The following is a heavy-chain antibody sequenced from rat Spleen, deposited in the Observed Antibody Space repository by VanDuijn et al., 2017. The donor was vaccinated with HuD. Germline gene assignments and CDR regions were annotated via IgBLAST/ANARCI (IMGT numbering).Heavy chain of an antibody. J-gene: IGHJ1*01. V-gene: IGHV5-29*01. CDR1: GFTFSDFY. D-gene: IGHD2-2*01. Sequence: EVQLVESAGGLVQPGRSLKLSCAASGFTFSDFYMAWVRQAPTKGREWVATISYDDSSTYYRASVKGRFTISRDNTKNTLYLQMDSLRSADTATYYCARAGYLRDWYFDFWGPGTMVTVSS. CDR2: ISYDDSST. CDR3: ARAGYLRDWYFDF.